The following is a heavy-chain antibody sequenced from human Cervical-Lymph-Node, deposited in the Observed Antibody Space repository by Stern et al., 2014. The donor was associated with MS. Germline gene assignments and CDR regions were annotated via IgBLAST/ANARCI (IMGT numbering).Heavy chain of an antibody. D-gene: IGHD1-26*01. V-gene: IGHV1-69*01. J-gene: IGHJ6*02. CDR3: ARGELKEGLVRGMDV. CDR2: IIPIFGPA. CDR1: ESTFSSYP. Sequence: QLVQSGAGVMPPVSSVKVSCKGSESTFSSYPISWGLHAPGQGLEWMGGIIPIFGPANYAQKFQGRGRITADEATSTAYMELSSLRSEDTAVYYCARGELKEGLVRGMDVWGHGTTVTVSS.